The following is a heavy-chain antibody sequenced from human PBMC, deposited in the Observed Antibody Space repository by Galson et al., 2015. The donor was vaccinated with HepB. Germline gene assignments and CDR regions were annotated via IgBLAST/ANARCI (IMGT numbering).Heavy chain of an antibody. CDR1: GASFINYW. Sequence: QSGAEVKKPGESLKISCKASGASFINYWIGWVRQMPGKGLEWMGLIYLDDSDTRYSPSFQGQVTISADKSISTAYLQWSSLRASDTATYYRAKEAGPWGQGTLVTVSS. CDR2: IYLDDSDT. V-gene: IGHV5-51*01. J-gene: IGHJ5*02. CDR3: AKEAGP.